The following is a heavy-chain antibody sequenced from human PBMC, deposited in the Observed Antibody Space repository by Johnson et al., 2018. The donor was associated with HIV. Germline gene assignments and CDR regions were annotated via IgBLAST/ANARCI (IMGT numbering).Heavy chain of an antibody. J-gene: IGHJ3*02. V-gene: IGHV3-30-3*01. Sequence: QMLLVESGGGVVQPGRSLRLPCAASGFTFSSYAMYWVRQAPGKGLAWVAVISYDGSNKYYADPVKDRSTIPIDNFKKTLYMQMNSLRAGETAVYYCAEDEAVVCPLRGDAFDSWGQGTMVTVSS. CDR2: ISYDGSNK. CDR3: AEDEAVVCPLRGDAFDS. CDR1: GFTFSSYA. D-gene: IGHD3-3*01.